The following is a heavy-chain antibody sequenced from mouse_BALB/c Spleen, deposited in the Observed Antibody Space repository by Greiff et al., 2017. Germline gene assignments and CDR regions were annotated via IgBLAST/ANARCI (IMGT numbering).Heavy chain of an antibody. V-gene: IGHV2-6-7*01. D-gene: IGHD1-1*01. CDR2: IWGDGST. J-gene: IGHJ4*01. CDR3: ARDRYYGSSYGAMDY. Sequence: QVQLKESGPGLVAPSQSLSITCTVSGFSLTGYGVNWVRQPPGKGLEWLGMIWGDGSTDYNSALKSRLSISKDNSKSQVFLKMNSLQTDDTARYYCARDRYYGSSYGAMDYWGQGTSVTVSS. CDR1: GFSLTGYG.